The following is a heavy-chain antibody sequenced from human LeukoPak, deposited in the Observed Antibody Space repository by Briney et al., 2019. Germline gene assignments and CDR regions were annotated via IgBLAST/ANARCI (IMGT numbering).Heavy chain of an antibody. V-gene: IGHV3-43*01. CDR2: ISWDGGTA. Sequence: GGSLRLSCAASGFTFSSYWMSWVRQAPGQGLEWVSLISWDGGTAYYADSVKGRFTISRDNAKNSLYLQMNSLRAEDTALYHCVKEFYGSGSYTFDYWGQGTLVTVSS. CDR1: GFTFSSYW. CDR3: VKEFYGSGSYTFDY. D-gene: IGHD3-10*01. J-gene: IGHJ4*02.